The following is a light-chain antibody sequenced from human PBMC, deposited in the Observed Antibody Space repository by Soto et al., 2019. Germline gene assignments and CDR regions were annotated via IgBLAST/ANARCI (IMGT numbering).Light chain of an antibody. CDR2: GAS. Sequence: EMVMTQSPATLSGSPGELVTLSCRASRSISRNLAWYQQKPGQAPRLLIYGASTRATGIPDRFSGSGSGTEFTLTINSLQSEDFAVYYCQPHNNWPVVTFGGGTRVEIK. CDR1: RSISRN. V-gene: IGKV3-15*01. J-gene: IGKJ4*01. CDR3: QPHNNWPVVT.